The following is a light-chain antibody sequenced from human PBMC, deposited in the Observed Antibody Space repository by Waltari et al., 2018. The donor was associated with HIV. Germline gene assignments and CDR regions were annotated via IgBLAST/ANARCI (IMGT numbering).Light chain of an antibody. CDR2: GAS. CDR3: QQYNNWPYT. J-gene: IGKJ2*01. V-gene: IGKV3-15*01. CDR1: QSVDSD. Sequence: ERVMTQSPTTLSVSPGERATLSCRASQSVDSDLAWYQQKPGQPPRLLISGASTRATGIPARFSGSGSGIEFTLTIKSLQSEDFAIYYCQQYNNWPYTFGQGTRLDIK.